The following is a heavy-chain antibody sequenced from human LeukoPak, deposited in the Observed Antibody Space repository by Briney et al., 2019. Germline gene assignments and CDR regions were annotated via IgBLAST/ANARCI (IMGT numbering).Heavy chain of an antibody. D-gene: IGHD5-18*01. CDR3: ATKRGYSYGSPH. Sequence: GASVKVSCKASGGTFISYAISWVRQAPGQGLEWMGGIIPILGTANYAQKFQGRVTITADESTSTAYMELSSLRSEDTAVYYCATKRGYSYGSPHWGQGTLVTVSS. V-gene: IGHV1-69*13. J-gene: IGHJ4*02. CDR1: GGTFISYA. CDR2: IIPILGTA.